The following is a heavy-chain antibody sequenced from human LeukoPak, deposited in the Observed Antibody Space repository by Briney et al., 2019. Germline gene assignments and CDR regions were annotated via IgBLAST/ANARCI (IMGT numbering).Heavy chain of an antibody. J-gene: IGHJ4*02. CDR3: ARGYSSGWYSFDY. D-gene: IGHD6-19*01. Sequence: PSETLSLTCTVSGGSISSYYWSWIQQPPGKGLEWIGYIYYSGSTNYNPSLKSRVTISVDTSKNQFSLKLSSVTAADTAVYYCARGYSSGWYSFDYWGQGTLVTVSS. CDR2: IYYSGST. V-gene: IGHV4-59*01. CDR1: GGSISSYY.